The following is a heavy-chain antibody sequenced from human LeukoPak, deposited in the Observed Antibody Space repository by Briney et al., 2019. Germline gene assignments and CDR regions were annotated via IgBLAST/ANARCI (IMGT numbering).Heavy chain of an antibody. CDR3: AREYYYDSSGYYLGDY. CDR2: ISAYNGNT. CDR1: GYTFTSYG. J-gene: IGHJ4*02. V-gene: IGHV1-18*01. Sequence: ASVKVSCKASGYTFTSYGISWVRQAPGQGLGWMGWISAYNGNTNYAQKLQGRVTMTTDTSTSTAYMELRSLRSDDTAVYYCAREYYYDSSGYYLGDYWGQGTLVTVSS. D-gene: IGHD3-22*01.